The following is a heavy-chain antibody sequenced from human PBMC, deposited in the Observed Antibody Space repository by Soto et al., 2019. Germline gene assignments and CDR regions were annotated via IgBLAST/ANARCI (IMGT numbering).Heavy chain of an antibody. CDR2: IYYGGST. CDR3: ARGGYYYENSRQQAYDY. V-gene: IGHV4-31*03. D-gene: IGHD3-22*01. CDR1: GGSISSGGYY. J-gene: IGHJ4*01. Sequence: SETLSLTCTVSGGSISSGGYYWSWIRQHPGKGLEWIGYIYYGGSTYYNPSLKSRATISGDTSKNQFSPKLSSVTDADTDVYYCARGGYYYENSRQQAYDYWCPGILLTVSS.